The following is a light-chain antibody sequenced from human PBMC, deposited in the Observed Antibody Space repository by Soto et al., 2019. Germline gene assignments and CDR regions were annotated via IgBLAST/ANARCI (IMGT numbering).Light chain of an antibody. J-gene: IGLJ2*01. CDR3: SAWDGSLSGRV. CDR2: EVN. V-gene: IGLV2-14*01. CDR1: SSDIGAYDY. Sequence: QSVLTQPASLSGSPGQSITISCTGTSSDIGAYDYVSWFQQHPGKAPKLMISEVNNRPSGVPDRFSGSKSGTSASLAISGLRSEDEADYYCSAWDGSLSGRVFGGGTKLTVL.